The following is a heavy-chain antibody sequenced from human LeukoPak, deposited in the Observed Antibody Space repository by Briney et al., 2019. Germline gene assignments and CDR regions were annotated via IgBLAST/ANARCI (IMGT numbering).Heavy chain of an antibody. J-gene: IGHJ5*02. Sequence: PSETLSLTCAVYGGSFSGYYWTWIRQPPGKGLEWIGDINHGGSSNYSPSLKSRVSISVDTSKSQFSLNLTSVTAEDTAVYYCARDRYDSSGYWFDPWGQGTLVTVSS. V-gene: IGHV4-34*01. D-gene: IGHD3-22*01. CDR2: INHGGSS. CDR3: ARDRYDSSGYWFDP. CDR1: GGSFSGYY.